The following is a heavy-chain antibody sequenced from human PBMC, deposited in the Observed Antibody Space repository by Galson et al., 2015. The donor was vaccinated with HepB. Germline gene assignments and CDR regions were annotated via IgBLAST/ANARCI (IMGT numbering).Heavy chain of an antibody. CDR1: GGSFSGYY. J-gene: IGHJ6*03. CDR3: ARGKRGDYVWGSYYYYMDV. CDR2: INHRGGT. D-gene: IGHD3-16*01. Sequence: SETLSLTCAVYGGSFSGYYWSWIRQPPGKGLEWIGEINHRGGTNYNPSLKSRVTISVDTSKNQFSLKLTSVTAADTAVYYCARGKRGDYVWGSYYYYMDVWGKGTTVTVPS. V-gene: IGHV4-34*01.